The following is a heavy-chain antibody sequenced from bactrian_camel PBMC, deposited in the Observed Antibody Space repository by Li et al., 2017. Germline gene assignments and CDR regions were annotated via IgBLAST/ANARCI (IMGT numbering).Heavy chain of an antibody. CDR3: AARDGDIWVGPNEYHY. V-gene: IGHV3S55*01. CDR2: ISMFGSA. Sequence: HVQLVESGGGSVQVGESLTLSCTVSGFTFDEVDMGWYRQIPGNECELASTISMFGSAYYTESIKGRYTISEDISAKTVYLQMNNLQPEDTAMYYCAARDGDIWVGPNEYHYWGQGTQVTVS. J-gene: IGHJ4*01. D-gene: IGHD5*01. CDR1: GFTFDEVD.